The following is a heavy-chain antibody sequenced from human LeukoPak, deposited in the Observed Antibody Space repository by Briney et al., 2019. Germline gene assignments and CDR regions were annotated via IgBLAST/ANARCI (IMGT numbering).Heavy chain of an antibody. CDR1: GGSISSSSYY. Sequence: ASETLSLTCSVSGGSISSSSYYWGWIRQPPGKGLEWIGSVYYSGNTYFNPSLKSRVTISVDTSKNQFSLKLSSVTAADTAVYYCARHIRVAAGGRPSFFDYWGQGTLVTVSS. D-gene: IGHD6-13*01. CDR3: ARHIRVAAGGRPSFFDY. J-gene: IGHJ4*02. CDR2: VYYSGNT. V-gene: IGHV4-39*01.